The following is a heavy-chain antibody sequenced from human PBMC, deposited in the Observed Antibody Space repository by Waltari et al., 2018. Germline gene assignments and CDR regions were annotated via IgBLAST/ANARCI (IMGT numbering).Heavy chain of an antibody. CDR3: ARDQRIFCSGGSCYPHY. V-gene: IGHV1-46*01. CDR2: INPSGGST. D-gene: IGHD2-15*01. J-gene: IGHJ4*02. Sequence: QVQLVQSGAEVKKPGASVKVSCKASGYTFTSYYMHWVPQAPGQGLEWMGIINPSGGSTSYAQKFQGRVTMTRDTSTSTVYMELSSLRSEDTAVYYCARDQRIFCSGGSCYPHYWGQGTLVTVSS. CDR1: GYTFTSYY.